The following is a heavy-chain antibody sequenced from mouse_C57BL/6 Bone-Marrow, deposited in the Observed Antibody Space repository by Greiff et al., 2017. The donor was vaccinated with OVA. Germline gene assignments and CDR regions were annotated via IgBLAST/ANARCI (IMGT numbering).Heavy chain of an antibody. V-gene: IGHV5-12*01. CDR1: GFTFSDYY. CDR2: ISNGGGST. J-gene: IGHJ4*01. D-gene: IGHD1-1*01. CDR3: ARHGPYYYGSRGDYYAMDY. Sequence: EVQLQQSGGGLVQPGGSLKLSCAASGFTFSDYYMYWVRQTPEKRLEWVAYISNGGGSTYYPDTVKGRFTISRDNAKNTLYLQMSRLKSEDTAMYYCARHGPYYYGSRGDYYAMDYWGQGTSVTVSS.